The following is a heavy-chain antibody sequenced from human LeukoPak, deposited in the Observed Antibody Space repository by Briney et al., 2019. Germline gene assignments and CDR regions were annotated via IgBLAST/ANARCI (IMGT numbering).Heavy chain of an antibody. J-gene: IGHJ5*02. D-gene: IGHD6-13*01. CDR2: ISSSSSYI. CDR1: GFTFSSYS. V-gene: IGHV3-21*01. CDR3: ATGIAALNWFDP. Sequence: GGSLRLSCAASGFTFSSYSMNWVRQAPGKGLEWVSSISSSSSYIYYADSVKGRFTISRDNAKNSLYLQMNRLVAEDTAVYYCATGIAALNWFDPWGQGTLVTVSS.